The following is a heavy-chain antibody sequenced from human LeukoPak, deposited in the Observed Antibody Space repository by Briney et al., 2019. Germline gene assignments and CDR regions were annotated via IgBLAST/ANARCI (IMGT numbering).Heavy chain of an antibody. J-gene: IGHJ4*02. D-gene: IGHD3-10*01. CDR2: INQDATEK. V-gene: IGHV3-7*01. CDR3: VKVAKFYYGSESNYFFEH. Sequence: GGSLRLSCAASGFTFSSYWMTWVRQAPGKGLEWVANINQDATEKYYVDSVKGRFTISRDNAKNSVYLQMNSLRVEDTAIYFCVKVAKFYYGSESNYFFEHWGQGTPVTASS. CDR1: GFTFSSYW.